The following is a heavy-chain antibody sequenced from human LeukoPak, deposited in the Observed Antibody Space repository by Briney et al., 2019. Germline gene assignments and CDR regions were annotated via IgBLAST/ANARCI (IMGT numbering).Heavy chain of an antibody. D-gene: IGHD3-22*01. CDR3: ATEDYYDSSGYYYHFEY. V-gene: IGHV1-24*01. CDR1: GYTLTELS. J-gene: IGHJ4*02. CDR2: FDPEDGET. Sequence: ASVKVSCKVSGYTLTELSMHWVRQAPGKGLEWMGGFDPEDGETIYAQKFQGRVSMTEDTSTDTAYMELSRLRSEDTAVYYCATEDYYDSSGYYYHFEYWGQGTLVTVSS.